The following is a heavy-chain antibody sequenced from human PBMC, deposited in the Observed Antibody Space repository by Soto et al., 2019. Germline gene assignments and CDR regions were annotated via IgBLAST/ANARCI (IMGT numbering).Heavy chain of an antibody. CDR1: GYTFTSYD. CDR2: MNPNSGNT. D-gene: IGHD6-6*01. J-gene: IGHJ5*02. CDR3: ARGRSIAARPRGWFDP. Sequence: ASVKVSCKASGYTFTSYDIHWVRQATGQGLEWMGWMNPNSGNTGYAQKFQGRVTMTRNTSISTAYMELSSLRSEDTAVYYCARGRSIAARPRGWFDPWGQGTLVTVSS. V-gene: IGHV1-8*01.